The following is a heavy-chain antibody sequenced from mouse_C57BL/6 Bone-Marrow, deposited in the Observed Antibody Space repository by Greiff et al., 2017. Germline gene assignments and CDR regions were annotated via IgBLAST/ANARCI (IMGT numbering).Heavy chain of an antibody. CDR3: TTRHHYYYGSSPWFAY. J-gene: IGHJ3*01. Sequence: VQLKESGAELVRPGASVKLSCTASGFNIKDDYMHWVKQRPEQGLEWIGWIDPENGDTEYASKFQGKATITADTSSNTAYLQLSSLTSEDTAVYYCTTRHHYYYGSSPWFAYWGQGTLVTVSA. D-gene: IGHD1-1*01. CDR2: IDPENGDT. CDR1: GFNIKDDY. V-gene: IGHV14-4*01.